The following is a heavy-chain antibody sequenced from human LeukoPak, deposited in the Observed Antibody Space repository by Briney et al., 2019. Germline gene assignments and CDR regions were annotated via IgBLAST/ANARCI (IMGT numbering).Heavy chain of an antibody. V-gene: IGHV3-30-3*01. Sequence: CLRHSCAASGFTFSSYAMHWVRQAPVKGLGWVAVISYDVSNKYYADSVKGRFTISRDSSKTTLFLKMNSLRAEDTAVYYCARSVLGYDFWSGYFFDSWGQGTLVTVSS. CDR1: GFTFSSYA. CDR2: ISYDVSNK. J-gene: IGHJ4*02. CDR3: ARSVLGYDFWSGYFFDS. D-gene: IGHD3-3*01.